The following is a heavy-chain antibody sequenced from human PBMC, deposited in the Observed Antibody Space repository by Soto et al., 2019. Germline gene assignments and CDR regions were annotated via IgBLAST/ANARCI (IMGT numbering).Heavy chain of an antibody. CDR3: AKSGASSPGNWFGT. J-gene: IGHJ5*02. D-gene: IGHD6-13*01. CDR2: INAGNGNT. V-gene: IGHV1-3*01. Sequence: RCWLYQSKGQRLEWMGWINAGNGNTKYSLKFQGRVIITRDTSASTAYMDLSSLKSEDTAVYYCAKSGASSPGNWFGTWGQGTLVTVSS.